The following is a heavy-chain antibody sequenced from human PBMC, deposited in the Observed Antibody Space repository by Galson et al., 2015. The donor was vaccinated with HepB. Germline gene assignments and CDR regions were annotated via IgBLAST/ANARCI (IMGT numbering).Heavy chain of an antibody. CDR1: GGSISSYY. CDR3: AGHVARTHDAFDI. D-gene: IGHD2-15*01. CDR2: IYYSGST. V-gene: IGHV4-59*08. Sequence: ETLSLTCTVSGGSISSYYWSWIRQPPGKGLEWIGYIYYSGSTNYNPSLKSRVTISVDTSKNQFSLKLSSVTAADTAVYYCAGHVARTHDAFDIWGQGTMVTVSS. J-gene: IGHJ3*02.